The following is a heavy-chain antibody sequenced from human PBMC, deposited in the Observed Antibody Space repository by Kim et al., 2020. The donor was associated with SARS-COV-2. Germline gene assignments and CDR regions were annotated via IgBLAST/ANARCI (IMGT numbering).Heavy chain of an antibody. D-gene: IGHD6-13*01. CDR2: IYHSGST. CDR1: GGSISSSNW. CDR3: ARDIAAAGTLSPDNYYYYGMDV. Sequence: SETLSLTCAVSGGSISSSNWWSWVRQPPGKGLEWIGEIYHSGSTNYNPSLKSRVTISVDKSKNQFSLKLSSVTAADTAVYYCARDIAAAGTLSPDNYYYYGMDVWGQGTTVTVSS. V-gene: IGHV4-4*02. J-gene: IGHJ6*02.